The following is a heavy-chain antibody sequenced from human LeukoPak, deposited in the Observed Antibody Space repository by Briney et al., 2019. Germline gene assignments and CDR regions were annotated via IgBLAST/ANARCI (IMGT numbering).Heavy chain of an antibody. J-gene: IGHJ4*02. CDR1: GFTFSSYS. CDR3: ARDDSRWLRLPSF. CDR2: ISSSSSYI. D-gene: IGHD5-12*01. V-gene: IGHV3-21*01. Sequence: GGSLRLSCAASGFTFSSYSMNWVRQAPGKGLEWVSSISSSSSYIYYADSVKGRFTISRDNAKNSLYLQMNSLRAEDTAVYYCARDDSRWLRLPSFWGQGTLVTVSS.